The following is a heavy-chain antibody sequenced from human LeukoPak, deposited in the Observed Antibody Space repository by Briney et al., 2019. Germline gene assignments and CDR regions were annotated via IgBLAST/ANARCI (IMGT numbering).Heavy chain of an antibody. J-gene: IGHJ4*02. CDR2: ISGSGGTT. CDR3: AKGDNNWSHFDY. D-gene: IGHD1-1*01. V-gene: IGHV3-23*01. CDR1: GFTFSSYA. Sequence: GGSLRLSCAASGFTFSSYAMSWVRQAPGKGLEWVSAISGSGGTTYYADSVKGRFTISRDNSKNTMYLQMNSLGAEDTAVYYCAKGDNNWSHFDYWGQGTLVTVSS.